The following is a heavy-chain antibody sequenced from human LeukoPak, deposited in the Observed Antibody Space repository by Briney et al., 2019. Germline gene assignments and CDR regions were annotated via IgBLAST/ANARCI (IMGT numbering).Heavy chain of an antibody. V-gene: IGHV4-59*01. CDR2: IYYSGST. CDR3: ARNNIAVAGKGSWFDP. CDR1: GGSISSYY. Sequence: SETLSLTCTVSGGSISSYYWSWIRQPPGKGLEWIGYIYYSGSTNYNPSLKSRVTISVDTSKNQFSLKLSSVTAADTAVYYCARNNIAVAGKGSWFDPWGQGTLDTVSS. D-gene: IGHD6-19*01. J-gene: IGHJ5*02.